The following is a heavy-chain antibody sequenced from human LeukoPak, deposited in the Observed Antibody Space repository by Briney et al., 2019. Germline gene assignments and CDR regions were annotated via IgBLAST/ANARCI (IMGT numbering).Heavy chain of an antibody. CDR2: IYYIGST. CDR3: SREEVFWSGYYPVYWFDP. CDR1: GDSISSYY. Sequence: SETLSLTCTVSGDSISSYYWSWIRQPPGKGLEWIAYIYYIGSTDYNPSLESRVTISVDTSKNQFSLKLSSVTAADTAVYYCSREEVFWSGYYPVYWFDPWGQGTLVTVSS. J-gene: IGHJ5*02. D-gene: IGHD3-3*01. V-gene: IGHV4-59*12.